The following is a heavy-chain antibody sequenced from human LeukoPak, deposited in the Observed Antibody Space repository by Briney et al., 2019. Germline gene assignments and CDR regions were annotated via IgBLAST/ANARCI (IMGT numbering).Heavy chain of an antibody. CDR1: GGSISSYY. V-gene: IGHV4-59*01. J-gene: IGHJ5*02. D-gene: IGHD2-2*01. Sequence: SETLSLTCTVSGGSISSYYWSWIRQPPGKGLEWIGYIYYSGSTNYNPSLKSQVTISVDTSKNQFSLKLSSVTAADTAVYYCARGSFCSSTSCYIWFDPWGQGTLVTVSS. CDR3: ARGSFCSSTSCYIWFDP. CDR2: IYYSGST.